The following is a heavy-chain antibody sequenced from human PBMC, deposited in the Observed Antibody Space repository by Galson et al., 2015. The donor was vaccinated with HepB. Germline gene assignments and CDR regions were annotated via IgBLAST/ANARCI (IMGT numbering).Heavy chain of an antibody. V-gene: IGHV1-18*04. CDR2: ISAYNGDT. CDR3: ARSYYYDSSGYYPETY. D-gene: IGHD3-22*01. J-gene: IGHJ4*02. Sequence: SVKVSCKASGYTFTSYGISWVRQAPGQGLEWMGWISAYNGDTNYAQKLQGRVTMTTDTSTSTAYMELRSLRSDDTAVYYCARSYYYDSSGYYPETYWGQGTLVTVSS. CDR1: GYTFTSYG.